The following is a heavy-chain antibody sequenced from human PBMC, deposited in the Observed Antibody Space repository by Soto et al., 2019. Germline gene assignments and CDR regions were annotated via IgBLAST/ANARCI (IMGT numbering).Heavy chain of an antibody. CDR2: ISGSGGST. Sequence: GGSLRLSCAASGFTFSSYAMSWVRQAPGKGLEWVSTISGSGGSTYYADSVKGRFTISRDNSKNTLYLQMNSLRAEDTAVYYCAKDYSPGVVIINYYYMDVWGKGTTVTVSS. V-gene: IGHV3-23*01. D-gene: IGHD3-3*01. CDR3: AKDYSPGVVIINYYYMDV. J-gene: IGHJ6*03. CDR1: GFTFSSYA.